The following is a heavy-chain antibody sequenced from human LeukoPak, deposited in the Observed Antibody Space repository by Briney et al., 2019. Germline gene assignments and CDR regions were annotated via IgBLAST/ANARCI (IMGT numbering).Heavy chain of an antibody. Sequence: SETLSLTCAVYGGSFSGYYWSWIRQPPGKGLEWIGEINHSGSTNYNPSLKSRVTISVDTSKNQFSLRLSSVTAADTAVYYCARVLEGSSGQHWYFDLWGRGPLVTVSS. V-gene: IGHV4-34*01. CDR3: ARVLEGSSGQHWYFDL. J-gene: IGHJ2*01. CDR1: GGSFSGYY. D-gene: IGHD6-19*01. CDR2: INHSGST.